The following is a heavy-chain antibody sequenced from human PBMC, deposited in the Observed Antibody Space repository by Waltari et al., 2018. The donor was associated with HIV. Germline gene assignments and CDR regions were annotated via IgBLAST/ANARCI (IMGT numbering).Heavy chain of an antibody. V-gene: IGHV4-59*13. Sequence: VQLQESGPGLVKSSETLPLTCSVSGGSMSGYYWAWIRQSPGKGLEYIGYVYYNRNTNYNPSLRGRVTISIDTYKNQFSLNLKSMTAADTAVYYCARGVRSVSSPGAPEFWGLGTQVTVSS. CDR1: GGSMSGYY. D-gene: IGHD3-3*01. CDR3: ARGVRSVSSPGAPEF. CDR2: VYYNRNT. J-gene: IGHJ4*02.